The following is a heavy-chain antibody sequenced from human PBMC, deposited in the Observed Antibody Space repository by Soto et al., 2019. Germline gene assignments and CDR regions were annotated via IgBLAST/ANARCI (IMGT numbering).Heavy chain of an antibody. V-gene: IGHV3-23*01. J-gene: IGHJ3*02. CDR3: AKDYQSFTGRYAFDI. CDR1: GFTFSSYA. D-gene: IGHD1-1*01. Sequence: EVQLLESGGGLVQPGGSLRLSCAASGFTFSSYAMSWVRQAPGQGLEWVSAISGSGGSTYYADSVKGRFTIYRDNSKNPLYLQMNSVRAEDTAVDYCAKDYQSFTGRYAFDIWGQGTLVTVSS. CDR2: ISGSGGST.